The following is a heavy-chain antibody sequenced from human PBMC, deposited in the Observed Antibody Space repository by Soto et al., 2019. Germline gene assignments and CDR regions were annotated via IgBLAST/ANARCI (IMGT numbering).Heavy chain of an antibody. D-gene: IGHD5-12*01. CDR2: IYHGGNT. V-gene: IGHV4-4*02. CDR3: ARIPVVTKDYYYYGMDV. Sequence: SETLSLTCSVSGGSITSTNWWSWVRQPPGKGLEWIGEIYHGGNTNYNPSLKSRVTISADKSISTAYLQWSSLRASDTALYYCARIPVVTKDYYYYGMDVWGQGTTVTVSS. J-gene: IGHJ6*02. CDR1: GGSITSTNW.